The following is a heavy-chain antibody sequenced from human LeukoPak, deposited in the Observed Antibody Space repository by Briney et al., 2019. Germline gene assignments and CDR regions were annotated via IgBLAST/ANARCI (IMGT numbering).Heavy chain of an antibody. CDR3: ARARNDYDSNGFSFLDY. D-gene: IGHD3-22*01. CDR2: ICYDGTNI. V-gene: IGHV3-33*01. J-gene: IGHJ4*02. Sequence: PGGSLRLSCAASGISFISHGMHWVRQAPGKGLDFLAVICYDGTNIYYADSVKGRFTISRDNSKNTLYLQMNSLRAEDTALYYCARARNDYDSNGFSFLDYWGQGTLVTVSS. CDR1: GISFISHG.